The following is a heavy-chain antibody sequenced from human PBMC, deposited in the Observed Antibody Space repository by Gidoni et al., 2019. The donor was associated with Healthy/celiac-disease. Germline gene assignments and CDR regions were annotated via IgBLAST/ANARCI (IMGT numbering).Heavy chain of an antibody. CDR3: ARDGQQLRTLPYYYYGMDV. CDR2: ISSSSSYI. CDR1: GFPFSSYS. V-gene: IGHV3-21*01. D-gene: IGHD6-13*01. J-gene: IGHJ6*02. Sequence: EVQLVESGGGLVKPGGSLRLSCAASGFPFSSYSMNWVRQAPGKGLEWGSSISSSSSYIYYADSVKGRFTISRDNAKNSLYLQMNSLRAEDTAVYYCARDGQQLRTLPYYYYGMDVWGQGTTVTVSS.